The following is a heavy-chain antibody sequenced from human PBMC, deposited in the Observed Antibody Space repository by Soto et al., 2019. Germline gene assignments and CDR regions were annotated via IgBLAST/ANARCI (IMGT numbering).Heavy chain of an antibody. CDR3: AKTRAVAIIFDY. V-gene: IGHV3-30*18. J-gene: IGHJ4*02. D-gene: IGHD6-19*01. Sequence: GGSLGLSCSASVFTFSSYGMHWVRQAPGKGLEWVAVISYDGSNKYYADSVKGRFTISRDNSKNTLYLQMNSLRAEDTAVYYCAKTRAVAIIFDYWRQGTLVT. CDR1: VFTFSSYG. CDR2: ISYDGSNK.